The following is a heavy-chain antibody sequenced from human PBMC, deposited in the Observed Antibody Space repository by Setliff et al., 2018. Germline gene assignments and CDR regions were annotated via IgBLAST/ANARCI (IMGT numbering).Heavy chain of an antibody. Sequence: SVKVSCKTSGGTFNSYGIDWVRQAPGQGLEWMGRSIPISGTTKYAQKFQDRVTITADKSTSTAYMELSSLTSDDTAVYYCATGHCSSTSCYGDYYGIDVWGQGTTVTVSS. CDR3: ATGHCSSTSCYGDYYGIDV. CDR1: GGTFNSYG. CDR2: SIPISGTT. J-gene: IGHJ6*02. V-gene: IGHV1-69*06. D-gene: IGHD2-2*01.